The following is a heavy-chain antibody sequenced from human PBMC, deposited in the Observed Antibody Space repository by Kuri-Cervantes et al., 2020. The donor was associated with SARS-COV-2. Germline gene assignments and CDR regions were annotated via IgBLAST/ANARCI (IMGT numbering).Heavy chain of an antibody. D-gene: IGHD3-22*01. CDR3: ARGRGITMIVVGLDI. V-gene: IGHV1-69*04. CDR1: GGTYSSYA. CDR2: IIPILGTA. J-gene: IGHJ3*02. Sequence: SVKVSCKASGGTYSSYAISWVRQAPGQGLEWMGRIIPILGTANYAQKFQGRFTITADKSTSTAYMELSSLRSEDTAVYYCARGRGITMIVVGLDIWGQGTMVTVSS.